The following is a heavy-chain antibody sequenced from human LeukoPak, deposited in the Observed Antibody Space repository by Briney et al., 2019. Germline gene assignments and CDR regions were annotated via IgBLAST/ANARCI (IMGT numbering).Heavy chain of an antibody. V-gene: IGHV3-21*01. D-gene: IGHD6-13*01. CDR3: ARWRAGAAAGTDY. CDR1: GFTFSSYS. J-gene: IGHJ4*02. CDR2: ISSSSSYI. Sequence: PGGSLRLSCAASGFTFSSYSMNWVRQAPGKGLEWVSSISSSSSYIYYADSVKGRLTISRDNAKNSLYLQMNSLRAEDTAVYYCARWRAGAAAGTDYWGQGTLVTVSS.